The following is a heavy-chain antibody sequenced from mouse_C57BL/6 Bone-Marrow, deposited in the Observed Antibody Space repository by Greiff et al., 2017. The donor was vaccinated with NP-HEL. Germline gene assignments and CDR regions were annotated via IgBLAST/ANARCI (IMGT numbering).Heavy chain of an antibody. D-gene: IGHD1-1*01. V-gene: IGHV1-72*01. J-gene: IGHJ4*01. CDR2: IDPNSGGT. Sequence: QVQLQQPGAELVKPGASVKLSCKASGYTFTSYWMHWVKQRPGRGLEWIGRIDPNSGGTKYTEKFKSKATLTVDKPSSTAYMQLSSLTTKESAVYYGTRRDYGSSYGYAKGDWGQGTSVTVSS. CDR3: TRRDYGSSYGYAKGD. CDR1: GYTFTSYW.